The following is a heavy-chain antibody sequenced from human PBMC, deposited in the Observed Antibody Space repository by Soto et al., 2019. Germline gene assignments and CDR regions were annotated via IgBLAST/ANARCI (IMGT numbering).Heavy chain of an antibody. V-gene: IGHV4-4*02. CDR2: MYHSGIT. D-gene: IGHD2-15*01. CDR1: GTSISSAYW. CDR3: ATLPPRIVVVMTDLPI. J-gene: IGHJ4*02. Sequence: SETLSLTCVVSGTSISSAYWWTWVRQAPGKGLEWIGEMYHSGITNYNPSLKSRVTMSVDKSNNQFSLKLTSVTAADTAVYYCATLPPRIVVVMTDLPIWGQGTLVTVSS.